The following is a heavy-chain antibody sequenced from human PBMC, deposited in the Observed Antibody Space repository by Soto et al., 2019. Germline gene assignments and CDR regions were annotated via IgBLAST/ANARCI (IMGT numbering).Heavy chain of an antibody. CDR1: GYTFTSYD. V-gene: IGHV1-8*01. CDR3: ARDLSSSPYAFDI. D-gene: IGHD6-6*01. CDR2: MNPNSGNT. Sequence: ASVKVSCKASGYTFTSYDINWVRQATGQGLEWMGWMNPNSGNTGYAQKFQGRVTMTRNTSISTAYMELSSLRSEDTAVYYCARDLSSSPYAFDIWGQGTMVTVSS. J-gene: IGHJ3*02.